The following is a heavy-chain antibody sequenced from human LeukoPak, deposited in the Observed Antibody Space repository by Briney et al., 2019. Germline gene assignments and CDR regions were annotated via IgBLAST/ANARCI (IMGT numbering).Heavy chain of an antibody. CDR1: GFTFSSYG. CDR3: AKDSSVYHYDSRNFDY. J-gene: IGHJ4*02. Sequence: RGSLRLSCAASGFTFSSYGIHWVRQAPGKGLEWVAFIRYDGSNKYYADSVKGRFTISRDNSKNTLYLQMDSLRAEDTAIYYCAKDSSVYHYDSRNFDYWGQGTLVTVSS. V-gene: IGHV3-30*02. D-gene: IGHD3-22*01. CDR2: IRYDGSNK.